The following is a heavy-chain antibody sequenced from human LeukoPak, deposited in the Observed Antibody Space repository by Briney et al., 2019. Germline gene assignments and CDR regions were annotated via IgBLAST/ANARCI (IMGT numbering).Heavy chain of an antibody. V-gene: IGHV3-53*01. Sequence: GGSLRLSCAASGFTVSSNHMSWVRQAPGKGLELVSALHSGGTTYYADSGQGRFTLCTDNSKNTLYLQMNSLRDEGTAVYYCARQSSRLTIFDYWGQGTLVNVFS. CDR3: ARQSSRLTIFDY. CDR2: LHSGGTT. D-gene: IGHD4/OR15-4a*01. J-gene: IGHJ4*02. CDR1: GFTVSSNH.